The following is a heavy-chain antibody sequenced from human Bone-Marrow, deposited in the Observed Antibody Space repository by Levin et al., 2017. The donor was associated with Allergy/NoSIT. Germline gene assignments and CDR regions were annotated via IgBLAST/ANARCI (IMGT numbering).Heavy chain of an antibody. D-gene: IGHD2-2*01. V-gene: IGHV3-9*01. CDR1: GFTFDDYA. J-gene: IGHJ6*03. CDR2: ISWNSGSI. Sequence: SCAASGFTFDDYAMHWVRQAPGKGLEWVSGISWNSGSIGYADSVKGRFTISRDNAKNSLYLQMNSLRAEDTALYYCAKDKGPRSTSFRYYMDVWGKGTTVTVSS. CDR3: AKDKGPRSTSFRYYMDV.